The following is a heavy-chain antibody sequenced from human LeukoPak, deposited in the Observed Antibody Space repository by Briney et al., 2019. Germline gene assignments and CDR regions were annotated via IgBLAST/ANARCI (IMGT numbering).Heavy chain of an antibody. CDR2: IKQDGSEK. CDR3: AGRVYNSGWYIDY. J-gene: IGHJ4*02. D-gene: IGHD6-19*01. V-gene: IGHV3-7*01. CDR1: GFTFSSYW. Sequence: TGGSLRLSCAASGFTFSSYWMSWVRQAPGKGLEWVANIKQDGSEKYYVDSVKGRFTISRDNAKNSLYLQMNSLRAEDTAVYYCAGRVYNSGWYIDYWGQGTLVTVSS.